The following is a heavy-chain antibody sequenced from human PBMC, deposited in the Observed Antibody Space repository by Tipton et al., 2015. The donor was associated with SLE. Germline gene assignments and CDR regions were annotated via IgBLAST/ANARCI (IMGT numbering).Heavy chain of an antibody. CDR3: ARDVSDNWNFYFDY. CDR1: GFIFREYS. V-gene: IGHV3-21*03. CDR2: LSSSGKYI. Sequence: SLRLSCTVSGFIFREYSMNWVRQAPGKGLEWVATLSSSGKYIYYADSVKGRFTISRDNSENFLYLQMDSLRAEDTAVYYCARDVSDNWNFYFDYWGQGTLVTVSS. D-gene: IGHD1-20*01. J-gene: IGHJ4*02.